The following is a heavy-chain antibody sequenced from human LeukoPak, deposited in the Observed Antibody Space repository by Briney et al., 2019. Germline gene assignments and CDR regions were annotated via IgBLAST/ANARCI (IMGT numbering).Heavy chain of an antibody. D-gene: IGHD6-25*01. V-gene: IGHV3-30*02. CDR2: IRYDGGNI. Sequence: PGGSLRLSCAASGFTFSNYAMHWVRQAPGKGLEWVAFIRYDGGNIFYVDSVKGRFTISRDNSRNTLYLQMNSLRAEDTAVYYCAKGSGIAAVVLDHFDYWGQGTLVTVSS. CDR3: AKGSGIAAVVLDHFDY. J-gene: IGHJ4*02. CDR1: GFTFSNYA.